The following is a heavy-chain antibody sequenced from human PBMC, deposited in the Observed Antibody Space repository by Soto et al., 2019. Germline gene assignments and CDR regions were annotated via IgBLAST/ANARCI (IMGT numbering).Heavy chain of an antibody. CDR3: ARSSYGDSPPDY. D-gene: IGHD4-17*01. CDR2: IYYSGST. V-gene: IGHV4-30-4*01. CDR1: GGSTSSGDYY. Sequence: LCGGSTSSGDYYWSWIRQPPGKGLEWIGYIYYSGSTYYNPSLKSRVTISVDTSKNQFSLKLSSVTAADTAVYYCARSSYGDSPPDYWGQGTLVTVSS. J-gene: IGHJ4*02.